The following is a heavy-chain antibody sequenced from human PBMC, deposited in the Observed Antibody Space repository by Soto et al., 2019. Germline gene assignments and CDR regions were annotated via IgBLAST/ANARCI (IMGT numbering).Heavy chain of an antibody. J-gene: IGHJ5*02. CDR1: GYTFTSYD. CDR3: ARTSSGTREGFDP. V-gene: IGHV1-8*01. CDR2: INPNNGNT. Sequence: ASVKVSCKASGYTFTSYDINWVRQATGQGLEWMGWINPNNGNTGYAQKFQGRVTLTRSTSISTAYMELSSQRSDDTAVYFCARTSSGTREGFDPWGQGTLVTVSS. D-gene: IGHD1-7*01.